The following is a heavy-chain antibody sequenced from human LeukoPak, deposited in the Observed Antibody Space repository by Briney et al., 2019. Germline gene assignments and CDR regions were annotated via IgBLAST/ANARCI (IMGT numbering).Heavy chain of an antibody. V-gene: IGHV3-21*01. CDR3: ARDGAGYYYDSSGYYASAYFDY. D-gene: IGHD3-22*01. J-gene: IGHJ4*02. CDR1: GFTFSSYS. Sequence: GRSLRLSCAASGFTFSSYSMNWVRQAPGKGLEWASSISSSSSYIYYADSVKGRFTISRDNAKNSLYLQMNSLRAEDTAVYYCARDGAGYYYDSSGYYASAYFDYWGQGTLVTVSS. CDR2: ISSSSSYI.